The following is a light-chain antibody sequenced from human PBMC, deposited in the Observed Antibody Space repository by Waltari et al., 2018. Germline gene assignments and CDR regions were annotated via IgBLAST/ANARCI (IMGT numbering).Light chain of an antibody. V-gene: IGLV2-11*01. Sequence: QSALTQPRPVSGSPGQSVTISCPGTSSDVGGYNLVPWYQQHPGKAPKLMIYDVSKRPSGVPDRFSGSKSGNTASLTISGLQADDEADYYCCSYAGSYTGVFGTGSKVTVL. CDR1: SSDVGGYNL. CDR3: CSYAGSYTGV. CDR2: DVS. J-gene: IGLJ1*01.